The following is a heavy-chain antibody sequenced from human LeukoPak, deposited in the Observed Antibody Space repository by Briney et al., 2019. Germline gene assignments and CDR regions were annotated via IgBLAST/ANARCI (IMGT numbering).Heavy chain of an antibody. CDR2: IIPIFGTA. J-gene: IGHJ4*02. V-gene: IGHV1-69*13. CDR1: GGTFSSYA. D-gene: IGHD3-22*01. CDR3: ARDKYYYDSAGFDY. Sequence: SVKVSCKASGGTFSSYAISWVRQAPGQGLEWMGGIIPIFGTANYAQKFQGRVTITADESTSTAYMELSSLRSEDTAVYYCARDKYYYDSAGFDYWGQGTLVTVSS.